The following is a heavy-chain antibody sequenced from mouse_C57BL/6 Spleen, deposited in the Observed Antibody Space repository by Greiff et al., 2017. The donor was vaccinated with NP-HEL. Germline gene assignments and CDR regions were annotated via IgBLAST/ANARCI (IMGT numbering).Heavy chain of an antibody. CDR1: GYTFTSYW. CDR3: ARGKRAFAY. D-gene: IGHD3-1*01. V-gene: IGHV1-69*01. Sequence: QVQLQQPGAELVMPGASVKLSCKASGYTFTSYWMHWVKQRPGQGLEWIGEIDPSDSYTNYNQKFKGKSTLTVDKSSSTAYMQLSSLTSEDSAVYYCARGKRAFAYWGQGTLVTVSA. CDR2: IDPSDSYT. J-gene: IGHJ3*01.